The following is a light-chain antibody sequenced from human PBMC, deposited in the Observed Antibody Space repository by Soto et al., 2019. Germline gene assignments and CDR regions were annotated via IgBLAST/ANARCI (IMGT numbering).Light chain of an antibody. CDR1: SSDVGGYNY. CDR2: EVS. V-gene: IGLV2-8*01. J-gene: IGLJ1*01. CDR3: SSYAGGTYV. Sequence: QSVLTQPPSASGSPGQSVTISCTGTSSDVGGYNYVAWYQQHPGKAPKLLIYEVSKRPSGVPDRFSGSKSGNSASLTVSGLQAEDEADYYCSSYAGGTYVFGTGTKVTVL.